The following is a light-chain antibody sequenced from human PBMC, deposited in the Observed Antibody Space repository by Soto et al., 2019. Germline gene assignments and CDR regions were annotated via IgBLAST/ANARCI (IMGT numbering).Light chain of an antibody. CDR3: QQYNNWPRAT. V-gene: IGKV3-15*01. Sequence: EIVMTESPVTLSVSPGERATLSCRASQSVSTKLAWYQHKPGQAPRLLMFRTSTRATGFPARFSAGGSGTDFNLTISSLQSEDFAIYHCQQYNNWPRATFGGGTKVDI. J-gene: IGKJ4*01. CDR2: RTS. CDR1: QSVSTK.